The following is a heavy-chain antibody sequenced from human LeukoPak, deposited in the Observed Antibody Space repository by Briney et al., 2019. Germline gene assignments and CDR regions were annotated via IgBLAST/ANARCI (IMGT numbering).Heavy chain of an antibody. CDR3: PKTGYSSSWFLFDY. Sequence: PGGSLRLSCAASGFTFSSYAMSWVRQAPGKGLEWVSAISGSGGSTYYADSVKGRFTISRDNSKNTLYLQMSSLRAVDTAVYYCPKTGYSSSWFLFDYWGQGTLVTVSS. J-gene: IGHJ4*02. D-gene: IGHD6-13*01. CDR1: GFTFSSYA. V-gene: IGHV3-23*01. CDR2: ISGSGGST.